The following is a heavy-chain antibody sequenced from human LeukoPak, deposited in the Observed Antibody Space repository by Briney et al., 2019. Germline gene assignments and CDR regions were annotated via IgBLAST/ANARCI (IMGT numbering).Heavy chain of an antibody. CDR1: GGSISSSSYY. CDR3: ARVVTGYYMDV. CDR2: IYYSGST. J-gene: IGHJ6*03. Sequence: SETLSLTCTVSGGSISSSSYYWGWIRQPPGKGLECIGSIYYSGSTYYNPPLKSQVTISVDTSKNQFSRKLNSVTAADTAVYYCARVVTGYYMDVWGKGTTVSVSS. D-gene: IGHD4-23*01. V-gene: IGHV4-39*07.